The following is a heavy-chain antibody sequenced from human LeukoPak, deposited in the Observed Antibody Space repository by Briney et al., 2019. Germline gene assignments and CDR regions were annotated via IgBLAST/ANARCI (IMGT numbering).Heavy chain of an antibody. CDR1: GFTFSSYG. V-gene: IGHV3-33*01. Sequence: PGGSLRLSCAASGFTFSSYGMHWVRQAPGKGLEWVAVIWYDGSNKDYADSVKGRFTISRDNSKNTLYLQMNSLSAEDTAIYYCAREPYYNAGTYFPIWGQGTMVTVSS. J-gene: IGHJ3*02. CDR2: IWYDGSNK. D-gene: IGHD3-10*01. CDR3: AREPYYNAGTYFPI.